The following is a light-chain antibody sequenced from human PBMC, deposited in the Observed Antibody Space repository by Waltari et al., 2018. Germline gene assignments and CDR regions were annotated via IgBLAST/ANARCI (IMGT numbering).Light chain of an antibody. Sequence: DIQMTQSPSSVSASVGDRVTITCRASQDISSWLAWYQQKPGNAPKLLIYGASSLQSGVPSRFSGSGSGTDFTLTISSLQPEDCATYYCQRANSFPPTFGPGTKVDIK. J-gene: IGKJ3*01. CDR1: QDISSW. CDR3: QRANSFPPT. CDR2: GAS. V-gene: IGKV1-12*01.